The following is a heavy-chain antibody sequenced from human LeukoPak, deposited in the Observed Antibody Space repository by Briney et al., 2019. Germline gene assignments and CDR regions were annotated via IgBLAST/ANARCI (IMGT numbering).Heavy chain of an antibody. CDR1: GYTSTTYF. Sequence: ASVKDSCKASGYTSTTYFIHWMRPSPGQGLEWVGVINPSAGSTNYAQKFQGRVTMTRDTSTSTVYMDLSSLRSEDTAIYYCVREYSGGHFDYWGQGTLVTVSS. V-gene: IGHV1-46*01. CDR3: VREYSGGHFDY. CDR2: INPSAGST. D-gene: IGHD2-21*01. J-gene: IGHJ4*02.